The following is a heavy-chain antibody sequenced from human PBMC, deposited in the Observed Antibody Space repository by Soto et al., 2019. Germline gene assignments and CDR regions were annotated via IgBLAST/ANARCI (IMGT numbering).Heavy chain of an antibody. CDR1: GNTLTELS. Sequence: ASVKVSCKVSGNTLTELSMHWVRQAPGKRLEWMGGFDPEDGKMIYTQNFQDRVTMTEDTSTHTAYLELSSLRSEDTAIYYCAARSTLFQPNYAFDIWGQGTMVTVSS. J-gene: IGHJ3*02. V-gene: IGHV1-24*01. CDR3: AARSTLFQPNYAFDI. CDR2: FDPEDGKM. D-gene: IGHD2-21*01.